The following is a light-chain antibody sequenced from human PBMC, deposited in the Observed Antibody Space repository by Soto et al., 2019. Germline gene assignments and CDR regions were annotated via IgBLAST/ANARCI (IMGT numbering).Light chain of an antibody. Sequence: DIPMNQSPSTLSASVRDRVTIPCRASQNIGSWLAWYQQKPGKAPNLLIYDVSTLQSGVPSRFSGSGSGTEFTLTISSLQPADFATYYCQQYNRFLTFGGGTKVDIK. V-gene: IGKV1-5*01. CDR1: QNIGSW. CDR2: DVS. J-gene: IGKJ4*01. CDR3: QQYNRFLT.